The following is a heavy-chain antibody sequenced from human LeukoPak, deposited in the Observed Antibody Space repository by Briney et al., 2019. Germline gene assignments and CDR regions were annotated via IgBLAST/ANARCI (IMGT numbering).Heavy chain of an antibody. CDR2: ISAYNGNT. CDR3: ARVAPHPYDHVWGSYRYLDY. J-gene: IGHJ4*02. D-gene: IGHD3-16*02. Sequence: ASVKVSCKASGYTFTSYGISWVRQAPGQGLEWMGWISAYNGNTNYAQKLQGRVTMTTDTSTSTAYMELRSLRSDDTAVYYCARVAPHPYDHVWGSYRYLDYWGQGTLVTVSS. CDR1: GYTFTSYG. V-gene: IGHV1-18*01.